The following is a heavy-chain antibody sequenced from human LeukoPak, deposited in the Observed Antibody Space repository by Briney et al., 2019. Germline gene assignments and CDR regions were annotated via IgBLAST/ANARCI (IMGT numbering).Heavy chain of an antibody. J-gene: IGHJ3*02. Sequence: GGSLRLSCAASGFTFSSYSMNWVRQAPGKGLEWVSSISSSSSYIYYADSVKGRFPISRDNAKNSLYLQMNSLRAEDTAVYYCARGEQQLTHDAFDIWGQGTMVTVSS. V-gene: IGHV3-21*01. CDR2: ISSSSSYI. D-gene: IGHD6-13*01. CDR3: ARGEQQLTHDAFDI. CDR1: GFTFSSYS.